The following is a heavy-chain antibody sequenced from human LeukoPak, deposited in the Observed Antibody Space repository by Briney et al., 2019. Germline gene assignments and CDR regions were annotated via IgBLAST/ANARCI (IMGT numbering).Heavy chain of an antibody. J-gene: IGHJ5*02. Sequence: SQTLSLTCTVSGGSISSGSYYWSWIRQPAGKGLEWIGRIYTSGSTNYNPSLKSRVTISVDTSKNQFSLKLASVTAADTAVYYCARSRAPRILEWFDPWGQGTLVTVSS. V-gene: IGHV4-61*02. CDR1: GGSISSGSYY. CDR2: IYTSGST. CDR3: ARSRAPRILEWFDP. D-gene: IGHD3-3*01.